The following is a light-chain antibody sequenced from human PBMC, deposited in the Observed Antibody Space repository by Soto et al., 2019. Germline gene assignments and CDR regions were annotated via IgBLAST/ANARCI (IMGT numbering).Light chain of an antibody. V-gene: IGLV2-14*03. CDR3: SAYTSSGTYV. CDR2: DVS. CDR1: SSDVGGYNY. J-gene: IGLJ1*01. Sequence: QSALTQPASVSGSPGQSITISCTGTSSDVGGYNYVSWYQQHPGKAPKLMIHDVSNRPSGVSKRFSGSKSGNSASLTISGLQAEDEADYYCSAYTSSGTYVFGSGTKLTV.